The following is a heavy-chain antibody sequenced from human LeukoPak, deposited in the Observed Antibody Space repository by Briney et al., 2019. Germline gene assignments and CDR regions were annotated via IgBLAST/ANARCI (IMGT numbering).Heavy chain of an antibody. J-gene: IGHJ5*02. Sequence: SETLSLTCAVYGGSFSGYYWSWIRQPPGKGLEWIGEINHSGSTNYNPSLKSRVTMSVDTSKNQFSLKLSSVTAADTAVYYCARGVQLLTDWFDPWGQGTLVTVSS. CDR3: ARGVQLLTDWFDP. CDR2: INHSGST. D-gene: IGHD2-2*01. CDR1: GGSFSGYY. V-gene: IGHV4-34*01.